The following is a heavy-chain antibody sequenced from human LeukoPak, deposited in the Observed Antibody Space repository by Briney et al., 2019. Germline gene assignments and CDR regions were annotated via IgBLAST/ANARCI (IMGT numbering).Heavy chain of an antibody. V-gene: IGHV4-59*12. Sequence: SETLSLTCTVSGGSISSYYWSWIRQPPGKGLEWIGYIYYSGSTNYRSSLKSRVTISVDTSKNQFSLKLSSVTAADTAVYYCARKPGYSGTHWYLDYWDQGTLVTVSS. J-gene: IGHJ4*02. D-gene: IGHD5-12*01. CDR2: IYYSGST. CDR3: ARKPGYSGTHWYLDY. CDR1: GGSISSYY.